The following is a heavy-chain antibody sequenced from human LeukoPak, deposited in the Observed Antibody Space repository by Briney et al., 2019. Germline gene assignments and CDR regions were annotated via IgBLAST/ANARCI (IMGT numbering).Heavy chain of an antibody. V-gene: IGHV4-31*03. Sequence: PSQTLSLTCTVSGGSISSGGYYWSWIPQHPGKGLEWIGYIYYSGSTYYNPSLKSRVTISVDTSKNQFSLKLSSVTAADTAVYYCARGLDYYDSSSWFDPWGQGTLVTVCS. J-gene: IGHJ5*02. CDR1: GGSISSGGYY. D-gene: IGHD3-22*01. CDR2: IYYSGST. CDR3: ARGLDYYDSSSWFDP.